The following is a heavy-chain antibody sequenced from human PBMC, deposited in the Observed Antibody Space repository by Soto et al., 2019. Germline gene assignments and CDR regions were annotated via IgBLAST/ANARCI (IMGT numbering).Heavy chain of an antibody. V-gene: IGHV4-39*01. CDR3: ARLSSAPAYGDYGSYYYYGMDV. Sequence: SETLSLTCTVSGGSVSSGSYYWSWIRQPPGKGLEWIGYIYYSGSTYYNPSLKSRVTISVDTSKNQFSLKPSSVTAADTAVYYCARLSSAPAYGDYGSYYYYGMDVWGQGTTVTVSS. D-gene: IGHD4-17*01. CDR1: GGSVSSGSYY. J-gene: IGHJ6*02. CDR2: IYYSGST.